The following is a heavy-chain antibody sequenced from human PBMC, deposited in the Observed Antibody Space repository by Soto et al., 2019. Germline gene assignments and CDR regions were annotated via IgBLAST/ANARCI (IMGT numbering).Heavy chain of an antibody. J-gene: IGHJ4*02. CDR2: FTRSGNT. D-gene: IGHD3-10*01. V-gene: IGHV3-23*01. Sequence: EVQLLESAGGFEQPGGSLRLSCAASGFTFSNYAMSWVRQAPGKGLEWVSTFTRSGNTYYADSVKGRFTISRDNSKNTLYLQMDSLRAEDTAVYYCAREFAPGSPNYDYWGLGTLVTVSS. CDR3: AREFAPGSPNYDY. CDR1: GFTFSNYA.